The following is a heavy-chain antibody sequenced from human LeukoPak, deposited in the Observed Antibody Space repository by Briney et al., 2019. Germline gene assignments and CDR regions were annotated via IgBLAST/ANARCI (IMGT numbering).Heavy chain of an antibody. J-gene: IGHJ3*02. V-gene: IGHV4-4*07. Sequence: SETLSLTCTVSGGSISSYYWSWIRQPAGKGLEWIGRIYTSGSTNYNPSLKSRVTMSVDTSKNQFSLKLSSVTAADTAVYYCATYYYDSSGYWNAFDIWGQGTMVTVSS. CDR3: ATYYYDSSGYWNAFDI. CDR2: IYTSGST. CDR1: GGSISSYY. D-gene: IGHD3-22*01.